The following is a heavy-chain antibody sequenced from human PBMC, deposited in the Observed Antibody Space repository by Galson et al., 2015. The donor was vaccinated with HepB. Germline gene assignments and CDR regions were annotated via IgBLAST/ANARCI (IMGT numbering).Heavy chain of an antibody. D-gene: IGHD2-21*02. CDR1: GFTFSSYS. CDR2: IWYDGSNK. CDR3: AREVTD. V-gene: IGHV3-33*01. J-gene: IGHJ4*02. Sequence: FLRLSCAASGFTFSSYSMHWVRQAPGKGLEWVAVIWYDGSNKYYADSVRGRFTISRDNSKNTLYLQMNSLRAEDTAIYYCAREVTDWGQGTLVTVSS.